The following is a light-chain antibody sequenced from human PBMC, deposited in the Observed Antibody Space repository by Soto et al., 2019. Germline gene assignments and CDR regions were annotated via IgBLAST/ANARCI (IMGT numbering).Light chain of an antibody. CDR3: CSYAGSSTFRV. CDR2: EVS. CDR1: SSDVGSYNL. J-gene: IGLJ1*01. Sequence: QSLLTQPASVSGSPGQSITISCAGTSSDVGSYNLVSWYQQHPGKAPKLMIYEVSKRPSGVSNRFSGSKSGNTASLTISGLQAEDEADYYCCSYAGSSTFRVFGPGTKVTVL. V-gene: IGLV2-23*02.